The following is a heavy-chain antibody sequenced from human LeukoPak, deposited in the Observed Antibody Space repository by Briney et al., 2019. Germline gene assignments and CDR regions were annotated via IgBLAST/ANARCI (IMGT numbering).Heavy chain of an antibody. Sequence: SETLSLTCTVSGGSISSGGYYWSWIRQPPGKGLEWIGYIYHSGSTYYNPSLKSRVTISADGSKNQFSLKLSSVTAADTAVYYCARCGPVDTAMPLDYWGQGTLVTVSS. CDR3: ARCGPVDTAMPLDY. J-gene: IGHJ4*02. CDR2: IYHSGST. V-gene: IGHV4-30-2*01. D-gene: IGHD5-18*01. CDR1: GGSISSGGYY.